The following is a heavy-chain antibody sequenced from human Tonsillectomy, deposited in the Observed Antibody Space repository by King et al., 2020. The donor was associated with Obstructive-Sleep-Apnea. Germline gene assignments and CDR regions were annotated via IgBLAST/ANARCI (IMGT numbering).Heavy chain of an antibody. J-gene: IGHJ6*02. CDR3: AKTSINYYGSGSYYTRYYYYGMDV. CDR2: IRYDGSNK. D-gene: IGHD3-10*01. V-gene: IGHV3-30*02. CDR1: GFTFSSYG. Sequence: VQLVESGGGVVQPGGSLRLSCAASGFTFSSYGMHWVRQAPGKGLEWVAFIRYDGSNKYYADSVKGRFTISRDNSKTTLYLQMNSLRAEDTAVYYCAKTSINYYGSGSYYTRYYYYGMDVWGQGTTVTVSS.